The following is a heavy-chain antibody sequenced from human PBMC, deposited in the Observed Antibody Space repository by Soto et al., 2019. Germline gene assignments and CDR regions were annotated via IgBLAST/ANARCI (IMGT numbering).Heavy chain of an antibody. CDR3: ARGLGSLIAGASY. CDR1: GFTFSSYA. J-gene: IGHJ4*02. V-gene: IGHV3-30-3*01. Sequence: QVQLVESGGGVVQPGRSLRLSCAASGFTFSSYAMHWVRQAPGKGLGWVAVISYDGSNKYYADSVKGRFTISRDNSKNTLYLQMNSLRAEDTAVYYWARGLGSLIAGASYWGQGTLVAVSS. CDR2: ISYDGSNK. D-gene: IGHD6-19*01.